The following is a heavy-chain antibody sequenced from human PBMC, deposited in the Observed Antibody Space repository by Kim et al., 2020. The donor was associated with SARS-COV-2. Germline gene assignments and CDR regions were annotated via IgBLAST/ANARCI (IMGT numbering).Heavy chain of an antibody. CDR2: IRSNVYYYAT. CDR1: GFTFSDSP. CDR3: TRIPGTTLAFWGAF. J-gene: IGHJ3*01. D-gene: IGHD1-1*01. Sequence: GGSLRLSCAASGFTFSDSPMHWVRQASGKGLEWVGRIRSNVYYYATSYAASVKGRFTISRDASESTAYLQMNSLKTEDTAVYYCTRIPGTTLAFWGAF. V-gene: IGHV3-73*01.